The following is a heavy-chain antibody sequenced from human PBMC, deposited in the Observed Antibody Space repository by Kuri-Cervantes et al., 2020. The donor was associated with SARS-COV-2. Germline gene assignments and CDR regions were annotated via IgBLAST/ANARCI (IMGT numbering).Heavy chain of an antibody. CDR1: GGSISSYY. V-gene: IGHV4-59*08. J-gene: IGHJ5*02. Sequence: GSLRLSCTVSGGSISSYYWSWIRQPPGKGLEWIGEINHSGSTNYNPSLKSRVTISVDTSKNQFSLKLSSVTAADTAVYYCARHINGGFDPWGQGTLVTVSS. CDR3: ARHINGGFDP. CDR2: INHSGST. D-gene: IGHD2-8*01.